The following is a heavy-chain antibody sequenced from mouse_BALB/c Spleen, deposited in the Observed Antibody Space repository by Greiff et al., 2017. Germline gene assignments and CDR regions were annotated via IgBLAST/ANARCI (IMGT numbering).Heavy chain of an antibody. CDR2: INPYNDGT. V-gene: IGHV1-14*01. D-gene: IGHD3-1*01. CDR3: ARWSSGYSSYAMDY. Sequence: VQLQQSGAELAKPGASVKMSCKASGYTFTSYVMHWVKQKPGQGLEWIGYINPYNDGTKYNEKFKGKATLTSDKSSSTAYMELSSLTSEDSAVYYCARWSSGYSSYAMDYWGQGTSVTVSS. CDR1: GYTFTSYV. J-gene: IGHJ4*01.